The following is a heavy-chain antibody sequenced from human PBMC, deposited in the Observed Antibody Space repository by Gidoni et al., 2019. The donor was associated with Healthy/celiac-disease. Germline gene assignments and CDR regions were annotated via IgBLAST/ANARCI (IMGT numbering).Heavy chain of an antibody. V-gene: IGHV3-7*05. CDR2: IKQEGSEK. CDR3: ARDGVAVAGYNWFDP. Sequence: EVQLVESGGGLVQPGGSLRLSCAASGFPFSSYWMSWVRQAPGKGLAWVANIKQEGSEKYYVDSVKGRFTISRDNAKNSLYLQMNSLRAEDTAVYYCARDGVAVAGYNWFDPWGQGTLVTVSS. J-gene: IGHJ5*02. D-gene: IGHD6-19*01. CDR1: GFPFSSYW.